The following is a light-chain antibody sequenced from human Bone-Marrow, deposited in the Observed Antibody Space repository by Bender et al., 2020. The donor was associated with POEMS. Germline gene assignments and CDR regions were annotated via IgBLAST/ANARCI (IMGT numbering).Light chain of an antibody. J-gene: IGLJ2*01. CDR2: EGI. CDR1: SSDVGTYNL. V-gene: IGLV2-23*01. Sequence: QSALTQPASVPGSPGQSITISCTGTSSDVGTYNLVSWYQQHPGEVPKLMIYEGIKRPSGVSNRFSGSKSGNTASLTISGLQAEDEAHYYCCSYVGSSTLVFGGGTKLTIL. CDR3: CSYVGSSTLV.